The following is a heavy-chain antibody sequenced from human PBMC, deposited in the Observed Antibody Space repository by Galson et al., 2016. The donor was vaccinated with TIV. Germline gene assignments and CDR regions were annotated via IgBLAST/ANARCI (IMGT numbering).Heavy chain of an antibody. V-gene: IGHV1-69*13. CDR3: AKDRNTARDTYYYYYGMDV. CDR1: GGSFSTHT. J-gene: IGHJ6*02. Sequence: SVKVSCKASGGSFSTHTFNWVRQAPGQGLEWMGGIVPLFRTTNYAQKFQGRVTFTADESSSTAYMEVRRRTSDDTAVYYCAKDRNTARDTYYYYYGMDVWGQGTTVTVSS. D-gene: IGHD5-18*01. CDR2: IVPLFRTT.